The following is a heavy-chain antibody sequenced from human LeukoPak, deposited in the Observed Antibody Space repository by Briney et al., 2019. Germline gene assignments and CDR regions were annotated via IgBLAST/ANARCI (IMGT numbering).Heavy chain of an antibody. CDR3: ARQHLVVTAIRYYFDY. J-gene: IGHJ4*02. CDR2: ISSNGSTI. CDR1: GFTFSSYE. Sequence: GGSLRLSCAASGFTFSSYEMNWVRQAPGKGLEWVSYISSNGSTIYYADSVKGRFTISRDNAKNSLYLQMNSLRAEDTAVYYCARQHLVVTAIRYYFDYWGQGTLVTVSS. V-gene: IGHV3-48*03. D-gene: IGHD2-21*02.